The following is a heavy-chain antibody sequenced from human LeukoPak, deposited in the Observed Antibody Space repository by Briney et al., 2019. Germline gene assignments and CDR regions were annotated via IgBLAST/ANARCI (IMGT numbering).Heavy chain of an antibody. CDR1: GGSISSGDYY. D-gene: IGHD2-15*01. V-gene: IGHV4-39*01. CDR2: INYRGDT. Sequence: SETLSLTCTVSGGSISSGDYYWAWIRQPPGKGLEWIGIINYRGDTNYNLSLKSRVTTSVDMSKNQFSLKLTSVTAADTAMYYCARRDCSGGTCQFFDYWGQGIQVTVSS. J-gene: IGHJ4*02. CDR3: ARRDCSGGTCQFFDY.